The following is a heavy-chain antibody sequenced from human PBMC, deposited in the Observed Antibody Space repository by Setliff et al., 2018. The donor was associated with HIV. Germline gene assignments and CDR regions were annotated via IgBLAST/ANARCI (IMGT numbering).Heavy chain of an antibody. CDR1: GFTVNDAY. CDR3: TTERKAYYYDSSGHYRIFRDY. J-gene: IGHJ4*02. CDR2: IKSKVDAGTA. Sequence: NPGGSLRLSCAASGFTVNDAYMSWVRQAPGKGLEWVGRIKSKVDAGTADYAAPVKGRFTISRDESKNTLYLQMNSLKTEDTAVYYCTTERKAYYYDSSGHYRIFRDYWGQGTLVTVSS. V-gene: IGHV3-15*01. D-gene: IGHD3-22*01.